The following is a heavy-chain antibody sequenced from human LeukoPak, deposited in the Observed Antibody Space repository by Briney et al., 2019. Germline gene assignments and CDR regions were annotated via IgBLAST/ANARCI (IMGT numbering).Heavy chain of an antibody. D-gene: IGHD3-10*01. V-gene: IGHV3-23*01. J-gene: IGHJ4*02. CDR1: GFTFSSYA. CDR2: ISGSGGST. Sequence: SGGSLRLSCAASGFTFSSYAMSWVRQAPGKGLEWVSAISGSGGSTYYADSVKGRFTISRDNSKNTLYLQMNSLRAEDTAVYYCAKIATYYYGSGSLDWGQGTLVTVSS. CDR3: AKIATYYYGSGSLD.